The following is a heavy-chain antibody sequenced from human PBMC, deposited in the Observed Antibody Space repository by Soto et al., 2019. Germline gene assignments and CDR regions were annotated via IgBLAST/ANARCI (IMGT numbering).Heavy chain of an antibody. CDR3: AKSPRGEMATD. Sequence: QVQLVQSGGEVKKPGASVTVSCKASGYTFINYHITWVRQAPGQGLEWMAWINTYNGMTDYAQRFQGRVTMTRDTPRSTAYMELRNLGSDDTAVYFCAKSPRGEMATDWGQGTLVTVSS. CDR2: INTYNGMT. CDR1: GYTFINYH. J-gene: IGHJ4*02. D-gene: IGHD5-12*01. V-gene: IGHV1-18*01.